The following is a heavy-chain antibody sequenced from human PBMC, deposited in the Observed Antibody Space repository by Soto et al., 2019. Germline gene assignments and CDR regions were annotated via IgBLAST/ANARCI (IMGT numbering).Heavy chain of an antibody. CDR2: ISGYNGNT. Sequence: QVQLVQSRGEVKKPGASVKVSCKTSGYSFTTYGISWVRQAPGQGLEWMGWISGYNGNTNYAQKLQGRVTMTTDTTTSTAYMELRILRSDDTAVYYCAREGPAPYYYYGMDVWGQGSKVTGSS. CDR3: AREGPAPYYYYGMDV. J-gene: IGHJ6*02. CDR1: GYSFTTYG. V-gene: IGHV1-18*01.